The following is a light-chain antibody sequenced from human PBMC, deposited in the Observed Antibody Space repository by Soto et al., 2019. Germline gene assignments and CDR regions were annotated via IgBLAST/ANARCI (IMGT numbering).Light chain of an antibody. CDR2: EVS. J-gene: IGLJ1*01. Sequence: QSALTQPASVSGSPGQSITISCTGTSSDVGGYNYVSWYQQHPGKAPKLMIYEVSNRPSGVSNRFSGSKSGNTASLTISGLQAEHEAGYYCSSYTSSSTYVFGTGTKLTVL. CDR3: SSYTSSSTYV. V-gene: IGLV2-14*01. CDR1: SSDVGGYNY.